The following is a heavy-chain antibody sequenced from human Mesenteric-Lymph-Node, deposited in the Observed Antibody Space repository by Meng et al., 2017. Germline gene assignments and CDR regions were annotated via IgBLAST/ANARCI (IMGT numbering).Heavy chain of an antibody. CDR2: IYYSGST. V-gene: IGHV4-30-4*01. J-gene: IGHJ2*01. CDR1: GCSISSGDYY. Sequence: QESGPGLVKPSQPLSLTCTVSGCSISSGDYYWSWIRQPPGKGLELIGHIYYSGSTSYNPSLKSRVTISVDTSNNQFSLKLSSVTAADTAVYYCARVGWRQWSFDLWGRGTLVTVSS. D-gene: IGHD5-18*01. CDR3: ARVGWRQWSFDL.